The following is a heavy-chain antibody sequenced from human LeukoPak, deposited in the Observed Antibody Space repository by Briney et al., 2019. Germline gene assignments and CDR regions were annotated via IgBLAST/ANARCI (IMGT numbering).Heavy chain of an antibody. CDR2: IYYSGST. CDR3: ARHRAGKGYYGMDV. J-gene: IGHJ6*02. V-gene: IGHV4-59*01. D-gene: IGHD3-10*01. Sequence: SETLSLTCTVSGGSISSYYWSWIRQPPGKGLEWIGYIYYSGSTNYNPSLKSRVTTSVDTSKNQFSLKLSSVTAADTAVYYCARHRAGKGYYGMDVWGQGNTVTVSS. CDR1: GGSISSYY.